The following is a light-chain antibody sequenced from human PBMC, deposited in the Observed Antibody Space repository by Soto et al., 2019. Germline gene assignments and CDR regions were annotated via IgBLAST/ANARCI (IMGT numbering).Light chain of an antibody. J-gene: IGKJ1*01. CDR2: AAS. CDR1: QSISSY. Sequence: DIQMPQSPSSLSASVGDRVTITCRASQSISSYLNWYQQKPGKAPKLLIYAASSLQSGVPSRFGGSGSWTDFTLTISTLQPEDCATYYCQQSYSTPQTFGQGTKVEIK. V-gene: IGKV1-39*01. CDR3: QQSYSTPQT.